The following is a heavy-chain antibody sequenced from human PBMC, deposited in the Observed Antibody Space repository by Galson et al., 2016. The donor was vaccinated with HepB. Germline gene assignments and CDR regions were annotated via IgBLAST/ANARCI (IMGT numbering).Heavy chain of an antibody. J-gene: IGHJ4*02. CDR2: MSFDGNK. CDR3: VRDSSHYDNNGSPAGYFDY. CDR1: GFTFSSYD. V-gene: IGHV3-30*03. Sequence: SLRLSCAASGFTFSSYDFHWVRQVPGKGLEWVAVMSFDGNKYYSDSVKGRFTISRDNSKSTVYVQMNSLRAEDTAIYHCVRDSSHYDNNGSPAGYFDYWGQGTLVTVS. D-gene: IGHD3-22*01.